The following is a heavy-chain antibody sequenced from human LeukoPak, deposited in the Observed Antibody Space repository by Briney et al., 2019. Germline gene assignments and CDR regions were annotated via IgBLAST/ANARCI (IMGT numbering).Heavy chain of an antibody. CDR2: ISWNSGSI. CDR1: EFTFSSYW. V-gene: IGHV3-9*01. J-gene: IGHJ6*02. CDR3: AKERKLAYYGMDV. Sequence: PGESLRLSCAASEFTFSSYWMSWVRQAPGKGLEWVSGISWNSGSIGYADSVKGRFTISRDNAKNSLYLQMNSLRAEDTALYYCAKERKLAYYGMDVWGQGTTVTVSS.